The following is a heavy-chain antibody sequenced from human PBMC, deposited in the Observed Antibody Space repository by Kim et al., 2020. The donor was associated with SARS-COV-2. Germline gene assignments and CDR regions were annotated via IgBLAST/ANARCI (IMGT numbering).Heavy chain of an antibody. Sequence: SETLSLICAVSGGSISSSNWWSWVRQPPGKGLGWIGEIDHSGSTNYNSSLKSRLTIEVDKAKNQFSLKLRSVTAADTAVYYCARGVSSAWTLRDYYDPWGQGTLVTVSS. CDR3: ARGVSSAWTLRDYYDP. J-gene: IGHJ5*02. D-gene: IGHD6-19*01. CDR2: IDHSGST. V-gene: IGHV4-4*02. CDR1: GGSISSSNW.